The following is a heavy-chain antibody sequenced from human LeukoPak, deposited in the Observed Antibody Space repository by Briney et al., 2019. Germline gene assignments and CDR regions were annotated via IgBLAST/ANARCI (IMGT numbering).Heavy chain of an antibody. Sequence: PGGSLRLSCAASGFSFSGYWMSWVRQAPGKGLGWVANINPDTRDKDYVDSVKGRFTISRDNVKNSLYLQMNSLRAGDTAVYYCARAPYSSSALDVWGKGTTVTVSS. CDR3: ARAPYSSSALDV. V-gene: IGHV3-7*01. CDR1: GFSFSGYW. J-gene: IGHJ6*04. CDR2: INPDTRDK. D-gene: IGHD6-13*01.